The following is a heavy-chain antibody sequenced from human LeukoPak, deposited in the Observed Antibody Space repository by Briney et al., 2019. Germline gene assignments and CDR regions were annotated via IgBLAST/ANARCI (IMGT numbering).Heavy chain of an antibody. D-gene: IGHD6-19*01. J-gene: IGHJ6*02. CDR3: ARPGQWLPFRYYYYGMDV. CDR2: IIPIFGTA. CDR1: GGTFSSYA. Sequence: SVKVSCKASGGTFSSYAISWVRQAPGQGLEWMGGIIPIFGTANYAQKFQGRVTITADESTSTAYMELSSLRSEDTAVYYCARPGQWLPFRYYYYGMDVWGQGTTVTVSS. V-gene: IGHV1-69*01.